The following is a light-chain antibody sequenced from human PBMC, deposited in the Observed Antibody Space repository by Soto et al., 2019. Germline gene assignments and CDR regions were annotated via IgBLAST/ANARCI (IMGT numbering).Light chain of an antibody. V-gene: IGLV1-40*01. J-gene: IGLJ2*01. CDR1: SSNIGAGYD. CDR2: GNT. CDR3: LSFDSSLSVV. Sequence: QSVLTQPPSVSGAPGQRVTISCTGSSSNIGAGYDVHWYQQLPGRAPKLPIYGNTNRPSGVPDRFSGSKSGNSASLAITGLQAEDEADYYCLSFDSSLSVVFGGGTKLTVL.